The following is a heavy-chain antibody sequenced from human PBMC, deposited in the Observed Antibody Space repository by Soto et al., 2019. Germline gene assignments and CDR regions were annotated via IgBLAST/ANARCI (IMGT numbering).Heavy chain of an antibody. CDR3: ARLLYCTSTTCSGGNMDV. D-gene: IGHD2-2*01. CDR1: GITFSDYH. CDR2: ISNSGNSI. Sequence: LRLSCAASGITFSDYHMSWIRQAPGKGLEWVSYISNSGNSIYYADSVKGRFTISRDNAKNSLYLQMNSLRVEDTAVYYCARLLYCTSTTCSGGNMDVWGRGTTVTVSS. J-gene: IGHJ6*02. V-gene: IGHV3-11*01.